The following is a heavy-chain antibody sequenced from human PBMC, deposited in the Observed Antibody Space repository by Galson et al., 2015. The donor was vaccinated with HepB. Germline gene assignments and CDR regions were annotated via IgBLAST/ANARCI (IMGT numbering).Heavy chain of an antibody. V-gene: IGHV3-23*01. CDR1: GFTFSSYA. D-gene: IGHD2-8*01. CDR3: AEDVYTEGVPYWDY. J-gene: IGHJ4*01. CDR2: ITGGGGGT. Sequence: SLRLSCAASGFTFSSYAMSWVRQAPGKGLEWVSFITGGGGGTYYADSVKGRFPISRDNSKNTLYLQMNSLRAEDTAVYYCAEDVYTEGVPYWDYWGHRSLVTASS.